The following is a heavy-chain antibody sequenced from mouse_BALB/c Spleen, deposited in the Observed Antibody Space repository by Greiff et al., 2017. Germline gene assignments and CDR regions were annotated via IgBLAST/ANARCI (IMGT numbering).Heavy chain of an antibody. D-gene: IGHD2-1*01. CDR2: ILPGSGST. V-gene: IGHV1-9*01. CDR1: GYTFSSYW. CDR3: ARRALYGNYGGFAY. Sequence: VQLQESGAELMKPGASVKISCKATGYTFSSYWIEWVKQRPGHGLEWIGEILPGSGSTNYNEKFKGKATFTADTSSNTAYMQLSSLTSEDSAVYYCARRALYGNYGGFAYWGQGTLVTVSA. J-gene: IGHJ3*01.